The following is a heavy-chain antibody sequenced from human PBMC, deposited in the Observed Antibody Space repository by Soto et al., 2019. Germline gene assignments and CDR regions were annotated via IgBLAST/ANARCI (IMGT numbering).Heavy chain of an antibody. CDR1: GYTFTGYY. CDR3: ARNRRYCSSTSCPDPRDPFDI. Sequence: ASVKVSCKASGYTFTGYYMHWVRQAPGQGLEWMGWINPNSGGTNYAQKFQGWVTMTRDTSISTAYMELSRLRSDDTAVYYCARNRRYCSSTSCPDPRDPFDIWGQGTMDIGSS. CDR2: INPNSGGT. D-gene: IGHD2-2*01. J-gene: IGHJ3*02. V-gene: IGHV1-2*04.